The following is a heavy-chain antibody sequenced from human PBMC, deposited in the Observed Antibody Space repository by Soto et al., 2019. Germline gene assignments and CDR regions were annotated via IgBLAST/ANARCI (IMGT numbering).Heavy chain of an antibody. CDR3: ARSLSSSSWYGYSYYYGMDV. CDR2: INPNSGGT. D-gene: IGHD6-13*01. CDR1: GYTFTGYY. V-gene: IGHV1-2*04. Sequence: ASVKVSCKASGYTFTGYYMHWVRQAPGQGLEWMGWINPNSGGTNYAQKFQGWVTMTRDTSISTAYMELSRLRSDDTAVYYCARSLSSSSWYGYSYYYGMDVWGQGTTVTVSS. J-gene: IGHJ6*02.